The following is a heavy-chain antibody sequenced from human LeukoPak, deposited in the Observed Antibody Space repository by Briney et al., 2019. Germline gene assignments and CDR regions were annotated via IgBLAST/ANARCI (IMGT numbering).Heavy chain of an antibody. CDR1: GGSISSYY. CDR3: ARDWADDFWSGYYPKNWFDP. J-gene: IGHJ5*02. V-gene: IGHV4-4*07. CDR2: IYTSGST. Sequence: SETLSLTCTVSGGSISSYYWNWLRQPAGKGLEWIGHIYTSGSTNYNSSLKSRVTMSVDTSKNQFSVKLNSVIAADTAVYYCARDWADDFWSGYYPKNWFDPWGQGTLVTVSS. D-gene: IGHD3-3*01.